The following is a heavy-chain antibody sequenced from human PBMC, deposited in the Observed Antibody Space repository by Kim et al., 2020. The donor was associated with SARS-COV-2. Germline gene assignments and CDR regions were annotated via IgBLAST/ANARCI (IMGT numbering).Heavy chain of an antibody. Sequence: GGSLRLSCAASGFTFSSYSMNWVRQAPGKGLEWVSSISSSSSYIYYADSVKGRFTISRDNAKNSLYLQMNSLRAEDTAVYYCARAGRITMIVVVEGCAFDIWGQGTMVTVSS. CDR3: ARAGRITMIVVVEGCAFDI. CDR1: GFTFSSYS. D-gene: IGHD3-22*01. J-gene: IGHJ3*02. V-gene: IGHV3-21*01. CDR2: ISSSSSYI.